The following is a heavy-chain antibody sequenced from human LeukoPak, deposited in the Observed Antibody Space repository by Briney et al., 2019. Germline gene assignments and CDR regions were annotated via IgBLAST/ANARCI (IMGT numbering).Heavy chain of an antibody. D-gene: IGHD3-22*01. J-gene: IGHJ4*02. Sequence: SVKVSCKASGGTFSSYTISWVRQAPGQGLEWMGRIIPILGIANYAQKFQGRVTITADKSTSTAYMELSSLRSEDTAVYYCARGSYYYDSSGYFDYWGQGTLVTVSS. V-gene: IGHV1-69*02. CDR2: IIPILGIA. CDR1: GGTFSSYT. CDR3: ARGSYYYDSSGYFDY.